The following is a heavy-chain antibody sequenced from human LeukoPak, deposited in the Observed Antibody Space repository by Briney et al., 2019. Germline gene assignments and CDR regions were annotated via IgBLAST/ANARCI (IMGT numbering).Heavy chain of an antibody. CDR1: GFTFSSYA. J-gene: IGHJ4*02. CDR3: ASATWFGELPDDY. CDR2: ISYDGSNK. Sequence: GGSLRLSCAASGFTFSSYAMHWVRQAPGKGLEWVAVISYDGSNKYYADSVKGRFTISRDNSKNTLYLQMNSLRAEDTAVYYCASATWFGELPDDYWGQGTLVTVSS. V-gene: IGHV3-30*04. D-gene: IGHD3-10*01.